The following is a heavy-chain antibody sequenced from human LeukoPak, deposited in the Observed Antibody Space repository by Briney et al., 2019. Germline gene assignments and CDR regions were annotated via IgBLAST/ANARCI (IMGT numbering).Heavy chain of an antibody. Sequence: ASVKVSCKASGYTFTSYDINWVRQATGQGLEWMGWVNPNSGHTGYAHKFQGRVTMTRNTSISTAYMELSSLRSEDTAVYYCARGAPGSYCSGGSCPYFDYWGQGTLVSVSS. V-gene: IGHV1-8*01. D-gene: IGHD2-15*01. CDR1: GYTFTSYD. CDR3: ARGAPGSYCSGGSCPYFDY. J-gene: IGHJ4*02. CDR2: VNPNSGHT.